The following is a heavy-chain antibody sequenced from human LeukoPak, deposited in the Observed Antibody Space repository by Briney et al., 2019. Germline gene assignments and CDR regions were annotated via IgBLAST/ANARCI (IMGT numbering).Heavy chain of an antibody. J-gene: IGHJ4*02. CDR3: AKDGGTVTSYYFDS. V-gene: IGHV3-23*01. CDR2: ISAWGDNT. D-gene: IGHD4-11*01. Sequence: GGSLRLSCSASGFSFSTDGMSWVRQAPGKGLEWVSGISAWGDNTYSADSVRGRFTISRDNSKNTLYLQMNSLRVEDTAVYYCAKDGGTVTSYYFDSWGQGTLVTVSS. CDR1: GFSFSTDG.